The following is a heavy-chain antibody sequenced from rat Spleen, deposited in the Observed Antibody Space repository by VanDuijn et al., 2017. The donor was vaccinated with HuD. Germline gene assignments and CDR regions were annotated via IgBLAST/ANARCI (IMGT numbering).Heavy chain of an antibody. D-gene: IGHD2-2*01. CDR1: GFTFSDYG. CDR2: ISFDDRST. Sequence: EVQLVESGGGLVQPGRSLKLSCAASGFTFSDYGMAWVRQAPTKGLECVATISFDDRSTYYRDSVKDRFTISRDKTKNTLYLQMDNLRSEDTATYYCARAGYLRDWYFDFWGPGTMVTVSS. V-gene: IGHV5-29*01. J-gene: IGHJ1*01. CDR3: ARAGYLRDWYFDF.